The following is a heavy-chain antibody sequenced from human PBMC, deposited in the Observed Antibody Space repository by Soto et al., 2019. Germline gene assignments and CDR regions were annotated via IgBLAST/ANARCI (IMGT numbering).Heavy chain of an antibody. Sequence: SVKVSCKASGGTFSSYTISWVRQAPGQGLEWMGRIIPILGIANYAQKFQGRVTITADKSTSTAYMELSSLRSEDTAVYYCARTYYYDSSGYSSPPGMDVWGQGTTVTVSS. CDR3: ARTYYYDSSGYSSPPGMDV. CDR1: GGTFSSYT. D-gene: IGHD3-22*01. V-gene: IGHV1-69*02. J-gene: IGHJ6*02. CDR2: IIPILGIA.